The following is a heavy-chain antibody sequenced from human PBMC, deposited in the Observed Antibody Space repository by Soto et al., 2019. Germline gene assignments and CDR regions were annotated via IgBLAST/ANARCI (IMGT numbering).Heavy chain of an antibody. J-gene: IGHJ5*02. CDR1: GYSFSSYD. Sequence: ASVKVSCKASGYSFSSYDMNWVRQAPGQGLELMGWMNPKSGQKNYAPRFQGRVSMTVNTSISTAYMELSSLTSEDTAMYYCARDIGPALDWFGPWGQGTLVTVYS. CDR3: ARDIGPALDWFGP. D-gene: IGHD2-2*01. V-gene: IGHV1-8*01. CDR2: MNPKSGQK.